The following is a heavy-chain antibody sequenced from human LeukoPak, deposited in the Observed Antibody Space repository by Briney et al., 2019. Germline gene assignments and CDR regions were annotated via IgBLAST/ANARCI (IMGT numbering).Heavy chain of an antibody. CDR1: GDSISSYY. D-gene: IGHD6-13*01. CDR3: AKHGGSWTFDS. CDR2: IDYSGST. J-gene: IGHJ4*02. Sequence: SETLSLTCTVSGDSISSYYWSWIRQPPVKGLEWIAYIDYSGSTHYNPSHKSRVTMSVDTSKNQFFLKLSSVTAADTAVYYCAKHGGSWTFDSWGQGTLVTVSS. V-gene: IGHV4-59*08.